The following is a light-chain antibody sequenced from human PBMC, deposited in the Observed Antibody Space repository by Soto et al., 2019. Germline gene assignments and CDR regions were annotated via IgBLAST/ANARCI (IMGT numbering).Light chain of an antibody. CDR2: DNN. Sequence: QSVLPQPPSVSAAPGQKVTISCSGSSSKIGNNYVSWYQQLPGTAPKLLIYDNNKRPSGIPDRFSGSKSGTSGTLDITGLQTGDEADYYCATWDYSLTGEVFGGGTKLTVL. CDR3: ATWDYSLTGEV. J-gene: IGLJ2*01. V-gene: IGLV1-51*01. CDR1: SSKIGNNY.